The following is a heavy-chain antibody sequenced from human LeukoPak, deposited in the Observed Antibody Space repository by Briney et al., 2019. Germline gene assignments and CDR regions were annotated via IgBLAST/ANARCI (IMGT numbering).Heavy chain of an antibody. CDR1: GFTFTNYN. Sequence: GSLRLSCAASGFTFTNYNMNWVRQAPGKGLEWVSSISSTSIYIYYADSVKGRFTISRDNAKNSLYLQMNSLRAEDTAVYYCARGRGATPPYYFDYWGQGTLVTVSS. CDR3: ARGRGATPPYYFDY. J-gene: IGHJ4*02. CDR2: ISSTSIYI. V-gene: IGHV3-21*01. D-gene: IGHD1-26*01.